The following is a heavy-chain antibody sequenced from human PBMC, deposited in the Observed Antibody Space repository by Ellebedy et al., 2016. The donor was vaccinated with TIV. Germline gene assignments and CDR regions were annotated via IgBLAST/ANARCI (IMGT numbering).Heavy chain of an antibody. CDR1: GYTFTSYD. CDR2: MNPDSGNT. CDR3: ARRSDYYDSSAYFY. Sequence: ASVKVSCXASGYTFTSYDINWVRQATGQGLEWMGWMNPDSGNTGYAQKFQGRVTMTRSTSISTAYMELSSLRSEDTAVYYCARRSDYYDSSAYFYWGQGTTVTVSS. V-gene: IGHV1-8*01. J-gene: IGHJ4*02. D-gene: IGHD3-22*01.